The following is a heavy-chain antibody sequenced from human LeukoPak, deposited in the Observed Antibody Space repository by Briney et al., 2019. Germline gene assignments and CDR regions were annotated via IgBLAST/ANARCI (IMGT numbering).Heavy chain of an antibody. CDR3: ARFSTRSSSQKNAFDI. V-gene: IGHV4-39*07. CDR2: IYYSGST. CDR1: GGSISSSSYY. D-gene: IGHD6-13*01. J-gene: IGHJ3*02. Sequence: SETLSLTCTVSGGSISSSSYYWGWLRQPPGKGLEWIESIYYSGSTYYNPSLKSRVTISVDTSKNQFSLKLSSVTAADTAVYYCARFSTRSSSQKNAFDIWGQGTTVTVSS.